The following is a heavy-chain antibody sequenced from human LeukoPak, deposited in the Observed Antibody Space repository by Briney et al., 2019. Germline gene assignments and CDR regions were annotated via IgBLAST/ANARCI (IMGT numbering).Heavy chain of an antibody. D-gene: IGHD6-19*01. CDR1: GYTFTGYY. V-gene: IGHV1-2*02. J-gene: IGHJ4*02. CDR3: ARDTDSSGWYYFDY. CDR2: INPNSGGT. Sequence: ASVKVSCKASGYTFTGYYMHWVRQAPGQGLEWMGWINPNSGGTNYAQKFQGRVTMTRDTSISTAYMELSRLRSDDTAVYYCARDTDSSGWYYFDYWGRGTLVTVSS.